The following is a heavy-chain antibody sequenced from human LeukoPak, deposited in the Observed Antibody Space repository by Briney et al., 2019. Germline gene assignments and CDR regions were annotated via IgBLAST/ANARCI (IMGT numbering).Heavy chain of an antibody. J-gene: IGHJ4*02. V-gene: IGHV3-23*01. CDR1: GFTFSSYG. Sequence: PGGPLRLSCAASGFTFSSYGMSWVRQAPGKGLEWVSAISGGGGSTYYADSVKGRFTISRDNSKNTLYLQLNSLRADDTALYYCAKKRGITYGDPFDYWGQGTLVTVSS. CDR2: ISGGGGST. CDR3: AKKRGITYGDPFDY. D-gene: IGHD1-14*01.